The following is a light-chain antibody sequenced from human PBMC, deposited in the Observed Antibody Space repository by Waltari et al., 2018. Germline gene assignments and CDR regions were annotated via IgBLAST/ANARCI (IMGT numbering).Light chain of an antibody. V-gene: IGLV2-23*01. J-gene: IGLJ3*02. CDR1: SSDVGHYNL. Sequence: QSALTQPASVSGSPGQSITLSCTGTSSDVGHYNLVSWYQQYPGKAPKVMIYDDNRRPSGVSDRFSGSKSGNTASLTISGVQAEDEADYYCCSYAGSYTWVFGGGTKLTVL. CDR3: CSYAGSYTWV. CDR2: DDN.